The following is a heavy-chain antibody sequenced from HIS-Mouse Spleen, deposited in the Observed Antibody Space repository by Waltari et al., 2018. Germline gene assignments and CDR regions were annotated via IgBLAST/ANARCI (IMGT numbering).Heavy chain of an antibody. CDR2: ISYDGSNK. CDR3: AKDKHHAFDY. Sequence: QVQLVESGGGVVQPGRSRRLSCAVSVFTFSSYGMHWVRQAPGKGLEWVAVISYDGSNKYYADSVKGRFTISRDNSKNTLYLQMNSLRAEDTAVYYCAKDKHHAFDYWGQGTLVTVSS. CDR1: VFTFSSYG. V-gene: IGHV3-30*18. J-gene: IGHJ4*02.